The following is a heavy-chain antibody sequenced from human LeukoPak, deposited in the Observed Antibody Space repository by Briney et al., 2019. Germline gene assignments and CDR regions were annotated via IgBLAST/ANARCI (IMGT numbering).Heavy chain of an antibody. Sequence: PSETLSLTCTVSGASISTHYWSWLRQPPGKELEWIAYLRDTESTKDNPSPKSRVALSADTSKNQFSLRLPCVTDADAAIYYCATLKRGSVFGYFNFWGQGLLVTVSS. CDR1: GASISTHY. CDR3: ATLKRGSVFGYFNF. V-gene: IGHV4-59*11. J-gene: IGHJ4*02. CDR2: LRDTEST. D-gene: IGHD3-3*01.